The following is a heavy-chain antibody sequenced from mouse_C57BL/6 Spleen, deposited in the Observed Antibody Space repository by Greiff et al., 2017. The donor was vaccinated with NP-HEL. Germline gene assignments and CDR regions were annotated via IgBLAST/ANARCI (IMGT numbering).Heavy chain of an antibody. CDR2: INPNYGTT. CDR3: ARPYDYDGAWFAY. V-gene: IGHV1-39*01. Sequence: VQLKESGPELVKPGASVKISCKASGYSFTDYNMNWVKQSNGKSLEWIGVINPNYGTTSYNQKFKGKATLTVDQSSSTAYMQLNSLTSEDSAVYYCARPYDYDGAWFAYWGQGTLVTVSA. D-gene: IGHD2-4*01. J-gene: IGHJ3*01. CDR1: GYSFTDYN.